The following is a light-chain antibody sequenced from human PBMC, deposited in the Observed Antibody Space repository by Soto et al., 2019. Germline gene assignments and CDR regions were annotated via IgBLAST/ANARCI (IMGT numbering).Light chain of an antibody. J-gene: IGKJ4*01. Sequence: DIQMTQSPSFVSASIGDRVTITCRASQGIGSWLAWYQQVPGRAPRLLIFPASPFQSGVSSRFRGSGSGTDFTLTITSLQPEDFATCCCLQANNFPVTFGEGTKVEMK. V-gene: IGKV1-12*01. CDR2: PAS. CDR1: QGIGSW. CDR3: LQANNFPVT.